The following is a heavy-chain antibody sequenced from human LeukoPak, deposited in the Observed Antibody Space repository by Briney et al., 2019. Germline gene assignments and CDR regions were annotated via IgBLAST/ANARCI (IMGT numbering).Heavy chain of an antibody. J-gene: IGHJ3*02. CDR3: ARDSPRAAFDI. CDR2: IYHSGST. Sequence: SETLSPTCTVSGSSISNYYWGWIRQPPGKGLEWIGEIYHSGSTNYNPSLKSRVTISVDKSKNQFSLKLSSVTAADTAVYYCARDSPRAAFDIWGQGTMVTVSS. V-gene: IGHV4-59*12. CDR1: GSSISNYY.